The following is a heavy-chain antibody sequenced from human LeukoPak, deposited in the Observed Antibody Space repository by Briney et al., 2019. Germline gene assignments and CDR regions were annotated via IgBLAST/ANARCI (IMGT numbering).Heavy chain of an antibody. CDR2: ISYSGNT. V-gene: IGHV4-59*01. Sequence: SETLSLTCTVSRGSIRGYYWSWIRQPPGKGLQWIAYISYSGNTNYNPSLKSRVTISVDTSKNQFSLRLNSVTAADTAVYYCARGAPFDYWGQGTLVTVSS. CDR3: ARGAPFDY. CDR1: RGSIRGYY. J-gene: IGHJ4*02.